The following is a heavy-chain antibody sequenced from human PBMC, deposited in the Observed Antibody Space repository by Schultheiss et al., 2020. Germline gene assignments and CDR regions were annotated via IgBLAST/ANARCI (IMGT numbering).Heavy chain of an antibody. CDR2: ISSSSSTI. Sequence: GGSLRLSCAASGFTFSSYSMNWVRQAPGKGLEWVSYISSSSSTIYYADSVKGRFTISRDNSKSTLYLQMNSLRVEDTAVYYCAKDYCSSTSCYTYFDYWGQGTLVTVSS. CDR1: GFTFSSYS. V-gene: IGHV3-48*01. D-gene: IGHD2-2*02. J-gene: IGHJ4*02. CDR3: AKDYCSSTSCYTYFDY.